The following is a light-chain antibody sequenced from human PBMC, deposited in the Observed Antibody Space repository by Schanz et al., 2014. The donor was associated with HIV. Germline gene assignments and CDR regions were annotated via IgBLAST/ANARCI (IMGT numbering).Light chain of an antibody. CDR3: SSYAGSKIVV. CDR1: SSDVGGYNY. CDR2: EVS. J-gene: IGLJ2*01. Sequence: QSVLTQPPSASGSPGQSVTISCTGSSSDVGGYNYVSWYQQHPGKAPKVMIYEVSKRPSGVPDRFSASKSGNTASLTVSGLQAEDEADYYCSSYAGSKIVVFGGGTKLTVL. V-gene: IGLV2-8*01.